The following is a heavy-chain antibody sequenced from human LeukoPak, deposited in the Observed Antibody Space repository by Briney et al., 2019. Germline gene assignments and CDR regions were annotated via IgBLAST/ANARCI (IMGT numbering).Heavy chain of an antibody. CDR3: AKLVYGSGSYYFDY. Sequence: GSLRLSCAASGFTFSSYAMSWVRQAPGRGLEWVSTISGSGGSTYYADSVKGRFTISRDNSKNTLYLQMNSLRAEDTAVYYCAKLVYGSGSYYFDYWGQGTLVTVSS. V-gene: IGHV3-23*01. CDR2: ISGSGGST. J-gene: IGHJ4*02. D-gene: IGHD3-10*01. CDR1: GFTFSSYA.